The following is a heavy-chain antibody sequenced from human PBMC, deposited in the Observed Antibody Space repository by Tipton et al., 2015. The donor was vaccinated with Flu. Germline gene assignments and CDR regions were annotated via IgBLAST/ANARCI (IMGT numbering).Heavy chain of an antibody. CDR3: ARRDYSNYVSEPGNWFDP. J-gene: IGHJ5*02. V-gene: IGHV4-34*01. CDR2: ICQSGST. D-gene: IGHD4-11*01. CDR1: GGSFSGYC. Sequence: TLSLTCSVYGGSFSGYCWGWIRQPPGKGLEWIGNICQSGSTYVNLSLMGRVTISVDSSKNQFSLKLTSVTAADTAVYYCARRDYSNYVSEPGNWFDPWGRGTLVTVSS.